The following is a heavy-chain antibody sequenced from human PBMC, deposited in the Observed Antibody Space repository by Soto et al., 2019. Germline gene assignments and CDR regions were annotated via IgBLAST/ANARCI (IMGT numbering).Heavy chain of an antibody. V-gene: IGHV1-46*01. Sequence: GSSVKVCWKACGYKFIERDMHWVGQAPGGGLEWMGIINPNGGGTDYAEKFQGRVTMTTDTYATTVHMELSSLRAEDTAVSFCARDSPSSATCYSLYYWG. D-gene: IGHD3-10*01. CDR2: INPNGGGT. J-gene: IGHJ4*01. CDR3: ARDSPSSATCYSLYY. CDR1: GYKFIERD.